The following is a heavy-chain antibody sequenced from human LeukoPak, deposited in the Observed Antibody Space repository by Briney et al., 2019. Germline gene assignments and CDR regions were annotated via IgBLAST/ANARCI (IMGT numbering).Heavy chain of an antibody. CDR1: GGSISSYY. CDR3: ARQTTMVRRVTTYYFDY. J-gene: IGHJ4*02. D-gene: IGHD3-10*01. Sequence: SSETLSLTCTVSGGSISSYYWSWIRQPPGKGLEWIGYIYYSGTTNYNPSLKSRVTISVDTSKNQFSLKLSSVTAADTAVYYCARQTTMVRRVTTYYFDYWGQGTLVTVSS. CDR2: IYYSGTT. V-gene: IGHV4-59*08.